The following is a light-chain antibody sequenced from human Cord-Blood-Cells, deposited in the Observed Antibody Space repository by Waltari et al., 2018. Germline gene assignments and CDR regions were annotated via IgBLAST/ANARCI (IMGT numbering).Light chain of an antibody. J-gene: IGLJ2*01. CDR1: SSDVGSYNL. V-gene: IGLV2-23*02. CDR2: EVS. CDR3: CSYAGSSTLV. Sequence: APPQPASVSGSPGQSIPISCTGTSSDVGSYNLVSWYQQHPGKAPKLMIYEVSKRPSGVSNRFSASKSGNTASLTISGLQAEDEADYYCCSYAGSSTLVFGGGTKLTVL.